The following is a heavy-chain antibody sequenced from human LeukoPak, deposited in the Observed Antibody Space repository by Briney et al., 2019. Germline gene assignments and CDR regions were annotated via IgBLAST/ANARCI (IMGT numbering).Heavy chain of an antibody. D-gene: IGHD2-2*02. CDR2: ISGSGGST. J-gene: IGHJ4*02. CDR3: AKGGYCSSTSCYTEDY. CDR1: GFTFSSYA. V-gene: IGHV3-23*01. Sequence: PGGSLRLSCAASGFTFSSYAMSWVRQAPGKGLEWVSAISGSGGSTYYADSVKGRFTISRDNSKNTLYLQMNSLRAEDTAVYYCAKGGYCSSTSCYTEDYWGQGTLVTVSS.